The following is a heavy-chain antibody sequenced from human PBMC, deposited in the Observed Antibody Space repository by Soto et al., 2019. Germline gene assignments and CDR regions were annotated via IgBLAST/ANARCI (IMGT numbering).Heavy chain of an antibody. V-gene: IGHV4-59*01. CDR1: GGSISSYY. Sequence: PSETLSLTCTVSGGSISSYYWSWIRQPPGKGLEWIGYIYYSGSTNYNPSLKSRVTISVDTSKNQFSLKLSSVTAADTAVYYCARDALGGPFDYWGQGTLVTVSS. CDR2: IYYSGST. CDR3: ARDALGGPFDY. J-gene: IGHJ4*02.